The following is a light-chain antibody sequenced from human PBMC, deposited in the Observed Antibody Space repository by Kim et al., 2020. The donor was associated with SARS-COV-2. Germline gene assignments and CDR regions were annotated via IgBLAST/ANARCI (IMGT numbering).Light chain of an antibody. Sequence: VSPGQTASITCSGDKLGDKYSCWYQQKPGQSPVLVIYQDSKRPSGIPERFSGSNSGNTATLTISGTQAMDEADYYCQAWDSSHVVFGGGTQLTVL. CDR2: QDS. V-gene: IGLV3-1*01. CDR1: KLGDKY. CDR3: QAWDSSHVV. J-gene: IGLJ2*01.